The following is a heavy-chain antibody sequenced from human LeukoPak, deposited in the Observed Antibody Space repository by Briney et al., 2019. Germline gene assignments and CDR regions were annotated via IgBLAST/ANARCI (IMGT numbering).Heavy chain of an antibody. J-gene: IGHJ6*02. Sequence: ASVKVSCKASGYTFTSYEINWVRQATGQGLEWMGWMNPNSGNTGYAQKFQGRVTMTRNTSISTAYMELSSLRSEDTAVYYCARDLMATIGFSHYYYYYGMDVWGQGTTVTVSS. CDR2: MNPNSGNT. V-gene: IGHV1-8*01. CDR3: ARDLMATIGFSHYYYYYGMDV. D-gene: IGHD5-24*01. CDR1: GYTFTSYE.